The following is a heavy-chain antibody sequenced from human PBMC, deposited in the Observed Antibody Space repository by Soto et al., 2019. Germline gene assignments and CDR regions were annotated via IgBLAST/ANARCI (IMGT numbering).Heavy chain of an antibody. J-gene: IGHJ5*02. CDR2: ISYDGSNG. V-gene: IGHV3-30*18. Sequence: QVQLVESGGGVVQSGRSLRLSCVASGFTFSSYAMHWVRQAPGKGLEWVTVISYDGSNGYYADSVKGRFTISRDNSKNTLYLQMNSLSPEDTAVYYCAKGTAEQWLVTGPPWGKGPLVTVSS. CDR3: AKGTAEQWLVTGPP. D-gene: IGHD6-19*01. CDR1: GFTFSSYA.